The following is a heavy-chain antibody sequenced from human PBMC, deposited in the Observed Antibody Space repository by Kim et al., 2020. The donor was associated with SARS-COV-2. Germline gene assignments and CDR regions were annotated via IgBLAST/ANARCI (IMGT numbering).Heavy chain of an antibody. J-gene: IGHJ4*02. D-gene: IGHD5-18*01. CDR3: ARAHKLTWIQLWSPPFFFDY. CDR1: GGSFSGYY. V-gene: IGHV4-34*01. Sequence: SETLSLTCAVYGGSFSGYYWSWIRQPPGKGLEWIGEINHSGSTNYNPSLKSRVTISVDTSKNQFSLKLSSVTAADTAVYYCARAHKLTWIQLWSPPFFFDYWGQGTLVTVSS. CDR2: INHSGST.